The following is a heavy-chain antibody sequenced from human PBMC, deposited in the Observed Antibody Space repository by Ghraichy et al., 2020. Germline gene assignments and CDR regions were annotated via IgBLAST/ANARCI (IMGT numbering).Heavy chain of an antibody. Sequence: SETLSLTCSVSGGTISSSRHYWAWVRQPPGKGLEWIGRISQSGSTDYNLSLTSRVSISVDTSKNQFSLTVTSLTAADTAVYFCARFIIGWYYFDFWGPGTLVSVSS. J-gene: IGHJ4*02. V-gene: IGHV4-39*01. CDR3: ARFIIGWYYFDF. CDR2: ISQSGST. CDR1: GGTISSSRHY. D-gene: IGHD6-19*01.